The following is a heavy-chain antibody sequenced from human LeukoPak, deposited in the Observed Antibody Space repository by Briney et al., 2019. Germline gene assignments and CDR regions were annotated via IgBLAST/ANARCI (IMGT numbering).Heavy chain of an antibody. Sequence: SQALSLTCAISGDSVSSNSAAWNWVRQSPSRGLEWLGSTYYRSKGNNDYAVSVKSRISTNPDTSKNQFSLQLNSVTPEGTAVYYCVLVSAATDAFDVWGQGTMVTVSP. J-gene: IGHJ3*01. V-gene: IGHV6-1*01. CDR2: TYYRSKGNN. CDR3: VLVSAATDAFDV. CDR1: GDSVSSNSAA. D-gene: IGHD2-15*01.